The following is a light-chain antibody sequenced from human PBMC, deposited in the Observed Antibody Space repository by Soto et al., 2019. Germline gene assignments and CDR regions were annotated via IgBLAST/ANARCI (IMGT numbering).Light chain of an antibody. V-gene: IGLV2-14*01. Sequence: QSALTQPASVSGSPGQSITISCTGTSSDVGGYNYVSWYQQHPGKAHKLMIYEVSNRPSGVSNRFSGSKSGNTASLTISGLQGEDEADYYCSSYTSSSTWVFGGGTKLTVL. CDR3: SSYTSSSTWV. CDR2: EVS. J-gene: IGLJ3*02. CDR1: SSDVGGYNY.